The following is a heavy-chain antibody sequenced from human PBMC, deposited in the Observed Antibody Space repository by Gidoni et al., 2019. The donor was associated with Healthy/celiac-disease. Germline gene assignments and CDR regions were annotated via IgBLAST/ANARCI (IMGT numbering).Heavy chain of an antibody. CDR1: GGSFSGYY. V-gene: IGHV4-34*01. D-gene: IGHD3-3*02. J-gene: IGHJ5*02. CDR3: ARADHFWSGYYRTCNWFDP. Sequence: QVQLQQWGAGLLKPSETLSLTCAVYGGSFSGYYWSWIRQPPGKGLEWIGENNHSGSTNYNPSLKSRVTISVDTSKNQFSLKLSSVTAADTAVYYCARADHFWSGYYRTCNWFDPWGQGTLVTVSS. CDR2: NNHSGST.